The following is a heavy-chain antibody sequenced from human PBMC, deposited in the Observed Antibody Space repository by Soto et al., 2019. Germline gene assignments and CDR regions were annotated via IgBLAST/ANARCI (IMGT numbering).Heavy chain of an antibody. CDR3: AKLGWDIRTGMDV. Sequence: SLSLSCAASGFSLSNYAMNWVLQAPWKGLEWVSGISWNSGSIVYADSVKGRFTISRDNAKNSLYLQMNSLRAEDTALYYCAKLGWDIRTGMDVWGQGTTVRVPS. V-gene: IGHV3-9*01. CDR1: GFSLSNYA. J-gene: IGHJ6*01. D-gene: IGHD2-15*01. CDR2: ISWNSGSI.